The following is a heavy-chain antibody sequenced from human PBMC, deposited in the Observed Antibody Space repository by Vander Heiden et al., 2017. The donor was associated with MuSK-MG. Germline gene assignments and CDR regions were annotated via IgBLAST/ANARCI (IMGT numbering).Heavy chain of an antibody. CDR1: GGSFSGYS. J-gene: IGHJ4*02. V-gene: IGHV4-34*01. Sequence: QVQLQPWGAGLLKPSATLSLPCAVYGGSFSGYSWSWIRQPPGKGLEWSGEINHSGSTNYNPSLKSRVTISVDTSKNQFSLKLSSVTAADTAVYYCARGGGGVVRDMDFDYWGQGTLVNVAS. CDR2: INHSGST. D-gene: IGHD2-8*02. CDR3: ARGGGGVVRDMDFDY.